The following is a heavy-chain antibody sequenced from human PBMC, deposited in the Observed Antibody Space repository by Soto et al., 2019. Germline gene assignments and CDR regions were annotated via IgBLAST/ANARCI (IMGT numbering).Heavy chain of an antibody. CDR2: ISSTSSTK. D-gene: IGHD3-10*01. CDR3: ARRITMVRGPYYYYGLDV. V-gene: IGHV3-48*02. J-gene: IGHJ6*02. CDR1: GFTFSSHA. Sequence: LRLSCAASGFTFSSHAMNWVRQAPGKGLEWVSFISSTSSTKNYADSVKGRFTISRDNAKNSLYLQMSSLRDEDTAVYYCARRITMVRGPYYYYGLDVWGQGTTVTVSS.